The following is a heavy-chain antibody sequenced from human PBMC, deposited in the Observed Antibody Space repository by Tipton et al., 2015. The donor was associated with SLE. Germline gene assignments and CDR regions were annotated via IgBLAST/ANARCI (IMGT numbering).Heavy chain of an antibody. V-gene: IGHV3-30*02. CDR3: AKDSGSSYYGMAV. CDR1: GFTFSSYG. CDR2: IRYDGSNK. Sequence: SLRLSCAASGFTFSSYGMHWVRQAPGKGLEWVAFIRYDGSNKYYADSGKGRFTISRDNSKNTLYLQMNSLRAEDTAVYYCAKDSGSSYYGMAVWGQGTTVTVSS. J-gene: IGHJ6*02. D-gene: IGHD1-26*01.